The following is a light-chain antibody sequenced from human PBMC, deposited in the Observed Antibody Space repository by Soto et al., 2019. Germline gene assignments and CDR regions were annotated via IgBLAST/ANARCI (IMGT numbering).Light chain of an antibody. V-gene: IGKV4-1*01. CDR1: QSVLFTSNNKNY. CDR3: QQYYTLPLT. J-gene: IGKJ4*01. Sequence: DIVMTQSPDSLAVSLGERATINCESSQSVLFTSNNKNYLAWYQQKPRQPPKLLLSWASARESGIPERFSGSGSGTLFTLSIGSLLAEDVAVYYCQQYYTLPLTFGGGSKVEIK. CDR2: WAS.